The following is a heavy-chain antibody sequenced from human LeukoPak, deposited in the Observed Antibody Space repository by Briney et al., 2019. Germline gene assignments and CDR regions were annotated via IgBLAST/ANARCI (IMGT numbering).Heavy chain of an antibody. CDR2: IYYSGST. CDR1: GGSISSYY. CDR3: ARTGGSYPDASDI. J-gene: IGHJ3*02. Sequence: SETLSLTCTVSGGSISSYYWSWIRQPPGKGLEWIGYIYYSGSTNYNPSLKSRVTISVDTSKNQFSLKLSSVTAADTAVYYCARTGGSYPDASDIWGQGTMVTVSS. V-gene: IGHV4-59*08. D-gene: IGHD1-26*01.